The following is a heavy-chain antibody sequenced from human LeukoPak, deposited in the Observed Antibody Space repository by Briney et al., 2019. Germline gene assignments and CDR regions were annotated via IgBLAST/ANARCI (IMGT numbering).Heavy chain of an antibody. CDR1: GYAFGDYA. CDR3: ARVDYGGAPRRNY. D-gene: IGHD4-23*01. J-gene: IGHJ4*02. CDR2: IRSKTYGGTT. Sequence: GGSLRLSCTASGYAFGDYALSWFRQAPGKGLEWVSCIRSKTYGGTTHYAASVQGRFNISRDDSKGIAFLQMNSLKIEDTAVYYCARVDYGGAPRRNYWGQGTLVTVSS. V-gene: IGHV3-49*03.